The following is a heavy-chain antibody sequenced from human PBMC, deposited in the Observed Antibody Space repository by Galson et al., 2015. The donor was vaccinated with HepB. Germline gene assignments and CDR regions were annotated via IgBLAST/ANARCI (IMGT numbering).Heavy chain of an antibody. D-gene: IGHD3-10*01. CDR3: ARAPHYYGSGSYPSY. Sequence: SLRLSCAASGFTFSSYGMHWVRQAPGKGLEWVAVIWYDGSNKYYADSVKGRFTISRDNSKNTLYLQVNSLRAEDTAVYYCARAPHYYGSGSYPSYWGQGTLVTVSS. J-gene: IGHJ4*02. V-gene: IGHV3-33*01. CDR1: GFTFSSYG. CDR2: IWYDGSNK.